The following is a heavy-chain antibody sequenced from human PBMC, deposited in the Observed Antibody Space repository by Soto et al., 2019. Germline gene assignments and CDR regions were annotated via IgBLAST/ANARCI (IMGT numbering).Heavy chain of an antibody. CDR3: AKESGGSFYYFDC. CDR1: GFTFNNYA. J-gene: IGHJ4*02. CDR2: IRGSDGST. V-gene: IGHV3-23*01. Sequence: EVQLLESGGGLVQPGGSLRPSCAASGFTFNNYAMSWVRQAPGKGLEWVSTIRGSDGSTYFADSVKGRFTVSRDNSKNTLFLQMNGLRAEDTAVYYCAKESGGSFYYFDCWGQGTLVTVSS. D-gene: IGHD3-10*01.